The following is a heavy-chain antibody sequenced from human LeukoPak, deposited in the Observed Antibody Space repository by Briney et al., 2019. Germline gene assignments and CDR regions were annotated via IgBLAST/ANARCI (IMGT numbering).Heavy chain of an antibody. J-gene: IGHJ4*02. CDR3: ARGLVVPAAVDY. Sequence: SETLSLTCAVYGGSCSGYYWSWIRQPPGKGLEWIGEINHSGSTNYNPSLKSRVTISVDTSKNQFSLKLSSVTAADTAVYYCARGLVVPAAVDYWGQGTLVTVSS. CDR2: INHSGST. D-gene: IGHD2-2*01. CDR1: GGSCSGYY. V-gene: IGHV4-34*01.